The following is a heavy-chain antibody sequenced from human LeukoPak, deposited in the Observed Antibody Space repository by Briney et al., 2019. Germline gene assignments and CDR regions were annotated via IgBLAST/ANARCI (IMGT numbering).Heavy chain of an antibody. CDR2: IIPIFGTA. CDR1: GGTLSNHV. D-gene: IGHD1-7*01. V-gene: IGHV1-69*05. CDR3: ASRILRPNWNLGGAMDV. Sequence: SVKVSCKASGGTLSNHVISWVRQAPGQGFEWMGGIIPIFGTANYAQKFQGRVTITTDESTSIAYMELSRLTSEDTAVYYCASRILRPNWNLGGAMDVWGKGTTVTVSS. J-gene: IGHJ6*03.